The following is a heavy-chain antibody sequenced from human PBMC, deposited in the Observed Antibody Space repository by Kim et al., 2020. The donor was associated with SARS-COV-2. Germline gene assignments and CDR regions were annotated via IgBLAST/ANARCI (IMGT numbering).Heavy chain of an antibody. V-gene: IGHV4-31*02. CDR3: ARFIAAAGPREGLWFDP. D-gene: IGHD6-13*01. Sequence: LKSRVTISVDTSKNQFSLKLGSVTAADTAVYYCARFIAAAGPREGLWFDPWGQGTLVTVSS. J-gene: IGHJ5*02.